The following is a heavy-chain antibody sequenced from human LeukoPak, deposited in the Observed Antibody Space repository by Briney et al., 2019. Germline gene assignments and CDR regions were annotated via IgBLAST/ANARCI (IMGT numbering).Heavy chain of an antibody. CDR2: ISRNGCST. CDR3: QEDGGIRDAFDY. Sequence: GGCLRLSCSASGFTFRRDGMHWVRQASGKGLEYVSAISRNGCSTYYADSVKGRFTISRDNSKNTLYLQMSSLRAEDTAVYFCQEDGGIRDAFDYWGQGILVTVSS. D-gene: IGHD5-24*01. V-gene: IGHV3-64D*06. J-gene: IGHJ4*02. CDR1: GFTFRRDG.